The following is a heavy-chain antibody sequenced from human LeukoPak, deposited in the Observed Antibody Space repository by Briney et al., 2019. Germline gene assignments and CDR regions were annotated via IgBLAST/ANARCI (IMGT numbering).Heavy chain of an antibody. CDR2: INPNSGGT. J-gene: IGHJ4*02. D-gene: IGHD2-2*02. Sequence: ASVKVSCKASGYTFTGYYMHWVRQAPGQGLEWMGGINPNSGGTNYAQKFQGRVTMTRDTSISTAYMELSRLRSDDTAVYYCAREDCSSTSCDTVFDYWGQGTLVTVSS. V-gene: IGHV1-2*02. CDR1: GYTFTGYY. CDR3: AREDCSSTSCDTVFDY.